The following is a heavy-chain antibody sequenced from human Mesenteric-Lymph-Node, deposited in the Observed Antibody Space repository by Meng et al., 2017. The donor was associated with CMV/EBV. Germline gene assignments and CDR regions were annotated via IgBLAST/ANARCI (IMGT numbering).Heavy chain of an antibody. CDR3: ARDESRRYGMDV. CDR1: GRSVSSGSYY. V-gene: IGHV4-61*01. CDR2: IYYSGST. J-gene: IGHJ6*02. Sequence: SETLSLTCTVSGRSVSSGSYYWSWIRQPPGKGLEWIGYIYYSGSTNYNPSLKSRVTISVDTSKNQFSLKLSSVTAADTAVYYCARDESRRYGMDVWGQGTTVTVSS.